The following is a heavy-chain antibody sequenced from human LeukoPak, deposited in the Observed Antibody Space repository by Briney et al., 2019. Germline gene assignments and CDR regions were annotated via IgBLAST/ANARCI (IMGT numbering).Heavy chain of an antibody. J-gene: IGHJ5*02. CDR1: GGSISSYY. CDR3: ASSKSSWYGWFDP. V-gene: IGHV4-59*08. Sequence: SETLSLTCTVSGGSISSYYWSWIRQPPGKGREWIGYIYYSGSTNYNPSLKSRVTISVDTSKNQFSLKLSSVTAADTAVYYCASSKSSWYGWFDPWGQGTLVTVSS. CDR2: IYYSGST. D-gene: IGHD6-13*01.